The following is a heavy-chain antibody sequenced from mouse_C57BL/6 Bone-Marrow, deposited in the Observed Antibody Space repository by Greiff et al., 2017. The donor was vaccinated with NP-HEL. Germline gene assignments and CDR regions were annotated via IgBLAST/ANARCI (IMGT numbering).Heavy chain of an antibody. J-gene: IGHJ4*01. Sequence: VQLKESGAELVRPGASVKLSCTASGFNIKDDYMHWVKQRPEQGLEWIGWIDPENGDTEYASKFQGKATITADTSSNTAYLQLSSLTSEDTGVYYCTTHYGTPYYSAMDYWGQGTSVTVSS. CDR1: GFNIKDDY. V-gene: IGHV14-4*01. CDR2: IDPENGDT. CDR3: TTHYGTPYYSAMDY. D-gene: IGHD1-1*01.